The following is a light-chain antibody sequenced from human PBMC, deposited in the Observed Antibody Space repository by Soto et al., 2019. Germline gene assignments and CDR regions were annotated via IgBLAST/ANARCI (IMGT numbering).Light chain of an antibody. CDR2: DAS. CDR3: QQYFTVPHT. Sequence: DIQMTQSPSTLSASIGDSVTITCRASQSFSSWLAWYQYKPGRAPKVLIYDASTLETGDPSRFSGSGSGTEFTLTISSLQPDDSATYYCQQYFTVPHTFGLGTTVQIK. J-gene: IGKJ2*01. CDR1: QSFSSW. V-gene: IGKV1-5*01.